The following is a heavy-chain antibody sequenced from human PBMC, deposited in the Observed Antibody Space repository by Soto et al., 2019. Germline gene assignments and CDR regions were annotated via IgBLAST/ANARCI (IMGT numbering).Heavy chain of an antibody. Sequence: QLQLQESGSGLVKPSQTLSLTCAVSGGSISSGDYSWTWIRQPPGKGLEWIGYIYRSGSTYYNPSLESRVTISVDRSMHQFSLKLSSVTAADTAVYYCARDAAIAGTGAFNIWGQGTMVTVSS. J-gene: IGHJ3*02. CDR3: ARDAAIAGTGAFNI. CDR1: GGSISSGDYS. CDR2: IYRSGST. D-gene: IGHD1-7*01. V-gene: IGHV4-30-2*01.